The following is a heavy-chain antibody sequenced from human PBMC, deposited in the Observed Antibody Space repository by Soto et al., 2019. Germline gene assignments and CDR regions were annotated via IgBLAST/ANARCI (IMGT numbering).Heavy chain of an antibody. CDR3: AAGSYGDYVDY. CDR1: RFTFTSSG. CDR2: IVVGSGNT. Sequence: GASVKVSCKASRFTFTSSGVQWVRQARGQRLEWIGWIVVGSGNTNYAQKFQERVTITRDMSTSTAYMELSSLRSEDTAVYYCAAGSYGDYVDYWGQGTLVTVSS. V-gene: IGHV1-58*01. J-gene: IGHJ4*02. D-gene: IGHD4-17*01.